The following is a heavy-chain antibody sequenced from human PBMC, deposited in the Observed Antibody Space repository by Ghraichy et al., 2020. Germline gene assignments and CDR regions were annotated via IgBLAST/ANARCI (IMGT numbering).Heavy chain of an antibody. D-gene: IGHD4-17*01. CDR3: GRRYYGPDAFDI. CDR2: INSDGRST. V-gene: IGHV3-74*01. J-gene: IGHJ3*02. Sequence: SRINSDGRSTSYAASVKGRFTISRDHAKKTLYLQMNSLRAEDTAVYYCGRRYYGPDAFDIWGQGT.